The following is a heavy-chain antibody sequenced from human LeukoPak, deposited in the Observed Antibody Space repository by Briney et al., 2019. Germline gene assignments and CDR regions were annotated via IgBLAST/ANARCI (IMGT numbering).Heavy chain of an antibody. D-gene: IGHD2-21*01. CDR3: ARGPLAYCGGDCPDNWFDP. CDR2: INPNSGGT. Sequence: ASVKVSCTASGYTFTSYDINWVRQAPGQGLEWMGWINPNSGGTNYAQKFQGRVTMTRDTSISTAYMELSRLRSDDTAVYYCARGPLAYCGGDCPDNWFDPWGQGTLVTVSS. V-gene: IGHV1-2*02. CDR1: GYTFTSYD. J-gene: IGHJ5*02.